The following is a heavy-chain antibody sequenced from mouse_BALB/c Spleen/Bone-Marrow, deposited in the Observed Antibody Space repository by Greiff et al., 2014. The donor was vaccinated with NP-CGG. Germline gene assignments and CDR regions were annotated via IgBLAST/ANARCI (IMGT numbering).Heavy chain of an antibody. V-gene: IGHV14-3*02. CDR1: GFNIKDTY. CDR3: TKPSFYYGSSYWYFDV. J-gene: IGHJ1*01. CDR2: IDPANGDT. D-gene: IGHD1-1*01. Sequence: EVKLVESGAELAKPGASVKLSCIASGFNIKDTYMHWVKQRPEQGLEWIGRIDPANGDTKYDPKFQGKATITADTSSNTAYLQLSSLTSEDTAVYYCTKPSFYYGSSYWYFDVWGAGTTVTVSS.